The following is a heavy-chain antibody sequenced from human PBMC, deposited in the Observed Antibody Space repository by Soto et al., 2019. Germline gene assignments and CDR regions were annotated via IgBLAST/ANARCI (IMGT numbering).Heavy chain of an antibody. Sequence: SETLSLTCTASGGSISSYYWSWIRQPPGKGLEWIGYIYYSGSTNYNSSLKSRVTISVDTSKNQLSLKLSSVTAADTAVYYCARATYYYDSSGYYGYYFDYWGQGTLVTVSS. CDR2: IYYSGST. J-gene: IGHJ4*02. CDR3: ARATYYYDSSGYYGYYFDY. D-gene: IGHD3-22*01. CDR1: GGSISSYY. V-gene: IGHV4-59*01.